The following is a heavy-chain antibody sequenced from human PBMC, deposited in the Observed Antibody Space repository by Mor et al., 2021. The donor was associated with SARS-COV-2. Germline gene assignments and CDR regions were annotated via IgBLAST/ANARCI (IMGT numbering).Heavy chain of an antibody. V-gene: IGHV4-59*08. CDR1: GSISNYY. J-gene: IGHJ5*02. CDR2: IYYTGST. CDR3: ARRSSSGFNWFDR. D-gene: IGHD3-22*01. Sequence: GSISNYYWSWIRQPPGKGLEWIGFIYYTGSTNYNPSLKSRVTISVDTSKNQFSLDLSSVTAADTAVYYCARRSSSGFNWFDRW.